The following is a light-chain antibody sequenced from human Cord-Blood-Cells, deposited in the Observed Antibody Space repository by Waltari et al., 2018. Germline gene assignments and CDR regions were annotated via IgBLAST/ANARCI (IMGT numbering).Light chain of an antibody. V-gene: IGLV2-11*01. J-gene: IGLJ3*02. CDR2: EVS. Sequence: QSALTQPRSVSGSPGQSVTLSCTGTSTDVGGYNYVPWYQQHPGKAPKLMIYEVSKRPSGVPDRFSGSKSGNTASLTISGLQAEDEADYYCCSYAGSYTWVFGGGTKLTVL. CDR1: STDVGGYNY. CDR3: CSYAGSYTWV.